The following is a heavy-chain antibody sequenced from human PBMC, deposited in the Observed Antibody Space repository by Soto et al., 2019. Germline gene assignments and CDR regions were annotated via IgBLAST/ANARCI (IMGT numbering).Heavy chain of an antibody. Sequence: QVQLQESGPGLVKPSETLSLTCTVSGGSINGYYWTWLRQSPTNGLEWIGYFHFSGSTKYNPSLESRLTLSADTSKYQISLTLSSVTAADTAVYYCASASGYSYGYDDFFDNWGQGTLANVSS. CDR1: GGSINGYY. D-gene: IGHD5-18*01. J-gene: IGHJ4*01. V-gene: IGHV4-59*01. CDR2: FHFSGST. CDR3: ASASGYSYGYDDFFDN.